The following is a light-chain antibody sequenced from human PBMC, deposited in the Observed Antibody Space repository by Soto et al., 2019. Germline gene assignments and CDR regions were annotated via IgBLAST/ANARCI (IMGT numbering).Light chain of an antibody. J-gene: IGLJ2*01. V-gene: IGLV2-14*01. CDR1: SSDVGGHNF. CDR3: SSYSSSGTLV. Sequence: QSVLTQPASVSGSPGQSITISCTGTSSDVGGHNFVSWYQQHPGRAPKLMIYDVRNRPSGVSNRFSGSKSANTASLTISGLQAEDEAYYYCSSYSSSGTLVFGGGTKLTVL. CDR2: DVR.